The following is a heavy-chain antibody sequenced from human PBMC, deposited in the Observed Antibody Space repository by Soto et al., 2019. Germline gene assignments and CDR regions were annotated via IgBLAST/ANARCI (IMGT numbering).Heavy chain of an antibody. CDR3: AKLQGSGSYYDDDN. V-gene: IGHV1-69*01. D-gene: IGHD3-10*01. CDR1: GGPSNNYG. J-gene: IGHJ4*02. Sequence: QVQLIQSGAEVKTSGSSVKVSCKALGGPSNNYGDSWVRQAPGQGLEWMGGIVPVFGTANYAPKFQGRLRITADDSTRTVNMELSSLTSDDTTVYYCAKLQGSGSYYDDDNWGQGTLVTVSS. CDR2: IVPVFGTA.